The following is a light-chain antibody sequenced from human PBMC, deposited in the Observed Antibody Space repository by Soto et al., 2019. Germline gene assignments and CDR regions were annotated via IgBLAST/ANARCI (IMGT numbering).Light chain of an antibody. CDR2: SAS. CDR1: QGVNNN. CDR3: QQYDDGYT. Sequence: IMTQSPATLSVSPGARVTLSCRASQGVNNNLAWYQQKPGQPPRLLIYSASSRANRVSGRFSGSGSGTDVTLTLSSLQSEGLAIYYCQQYDDGYTFGQGTKLDIK. J-gene: IGKJ2*01. V-gene: IGKV3-15*01.